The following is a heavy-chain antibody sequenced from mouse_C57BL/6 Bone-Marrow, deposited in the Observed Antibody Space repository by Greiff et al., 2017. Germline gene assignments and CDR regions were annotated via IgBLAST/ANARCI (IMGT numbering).Heavy chain of an antibody. D-gene: IGHD2-1*01. J-gene: IGHJ3*01. CDR1: GFTFSSYA. CDR2: ISSGGDYI. CDR3: ARPYGNLYLFAY. V-gene: IGHV5S21*01. Sequence: EVQLVESGEGLVKPGGSLKLSCAASGFTFSSYAMSWVRQTPEKRLEWVAYISSGGDYIYYADTVKGRFTISRDNARNTLYLQMSSLKSEDTAMYYCARPYGNLYLFAYWGQGTLVTVSA.